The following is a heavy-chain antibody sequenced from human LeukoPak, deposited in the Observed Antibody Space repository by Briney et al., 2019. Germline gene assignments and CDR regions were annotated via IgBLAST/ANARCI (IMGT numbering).Heavy chain of an antibody. V-gene: IGHV3-21*04. CDR1: GFTFSSYS. D-gene: IGHD4-17*01. CDR3: ARERVTTSSFRFDP. CDR2: ISGSSSYI. Sequence: KPGGSLRLSCAASGFTFSSYSMNWVRQAPGKGLEWVSSISGSSSYIYYADSVKGRFTISRDNAKNSLYLQMNSLRAEDTAVYYCARERVTTSSFRFDPWGQGTLVTVSS. J-gene: IGHJ5*02.